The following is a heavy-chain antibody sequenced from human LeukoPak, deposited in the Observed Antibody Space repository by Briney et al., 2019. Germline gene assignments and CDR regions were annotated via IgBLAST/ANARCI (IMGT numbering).Heavy chain of an antibody. V-gene: IGHV4-59*11. CDR2: IYYSGST. CDR3: ARDRGDYDSSGYYGYFDY. J-gene: IGHJ4*02. CDR1: GGSIRSHY. Sequence: PSETLSLTCIVSGGSIRSHYWSWIRQPPGKGLEWIGYIYYSGSTNYNPSLKSRVTISVDTSKNQFSLKLSSVTAADTAVYYCARDRGDYDSSGYYGYFDYWGQGALVTVSS. D-gene: IGHD3-22*01.